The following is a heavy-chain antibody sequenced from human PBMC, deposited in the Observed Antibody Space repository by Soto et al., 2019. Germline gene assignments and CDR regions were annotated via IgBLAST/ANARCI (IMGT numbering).Heavy chain of an antibody. CDR2: ISGSGTNT. CDR1: GLSFNSPA. V-gene: IGHV3-23*01. CDR3: TTLGGLYGDYLNSHYDN. Sequence: PGGSLRLSCAGSGLSFNSPAMSWVRQAPWKGLECVSVISGSGTNTHYADSVKGRFTISRDNSNNTVYLQLTSLRAEDTARYYCTTLGGLYGDYLNSHYDNWGPGPLVTVSS. D-gene: IGHD4-17*01. J-gene: IGHJ4*02.